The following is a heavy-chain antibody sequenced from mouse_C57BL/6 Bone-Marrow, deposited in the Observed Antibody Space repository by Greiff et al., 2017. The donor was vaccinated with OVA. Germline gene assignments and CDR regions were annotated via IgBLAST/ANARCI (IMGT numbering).Heavy chain of an antibody. CDR3: AREGRTTYFDV. CDR2: ICPRDGST. CDR1: GYTFTDHT. Sequence: QVQLQQSDAELVKPGASVKISCKVSGYTFTDHTIHWMKQRPEQGLEWIGYICPRDGSTKYYEKFKGKGTWTADKYSSTAYMQLNSRTSEDAAVYFCAREGRTTYFDVWGTGTTVTVSS. J-gene: IGHJ1*03. V-gene: IGHV1-78*01.